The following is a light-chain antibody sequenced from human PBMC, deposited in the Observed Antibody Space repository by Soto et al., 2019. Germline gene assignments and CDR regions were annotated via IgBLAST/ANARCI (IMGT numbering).Light chain of an antibody. CDR3: QQRSNWPPIT. CDR1: QSVSSY. V-gene: IGKV3-11*01. J-gene: IGKJ5*01. Sequence: EIVLTQSPATLSLSPGERATLSCRASQSVSSYLAWYQQKPGQAPRLLIYDASNRATGLPARFSGSGSGTYFTLTISSLEPEDFAVYYCQQRSNWPPITFGQGTRLEIK. CDR2: DAS.